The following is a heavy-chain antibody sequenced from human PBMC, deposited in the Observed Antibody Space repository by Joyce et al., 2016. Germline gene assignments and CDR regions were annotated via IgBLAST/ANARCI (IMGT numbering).Heavy chain of an antibody. Sequence: QVTLVQSGADVKRSGASIKISCKASGYTFIRHYSYWLRQAPGQGLEWMGMISPGGGTTSYSEKLQGRVPVTTDTSTSTVYMELTSLKSEDTAVYYCARDAGGYFDHWGQGTLVTVSS. J-gene: IGHJ4*02. D-gene: IGHD4-23*01. CDR2: ISPGGGTT. CDR3: ARDAGGYFDH. CDR1: GYTFIRHY. V-gene: IGHV1-46*04.